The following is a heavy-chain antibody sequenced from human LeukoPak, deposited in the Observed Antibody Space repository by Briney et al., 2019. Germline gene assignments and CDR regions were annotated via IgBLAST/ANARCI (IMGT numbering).Heavy chain of an antibody. CDR3: TRANGYGLIDY. CDR1: GGSISSYY. D-gene: IGHD3-10*01. CDR2: IYYSGST. V-gene: IGHV4-59*12. Sequence: SETLSLTCTVSGGSISSYYWSWIRQPPGKGLEWIGYIYYSGSTNYNPSLKSRVTISVDTSKNQFSLKLSSVTAADTAMYYCTRANGYGLIDYWGQGTLVTVSS. J-gene: IGHJ4*02.